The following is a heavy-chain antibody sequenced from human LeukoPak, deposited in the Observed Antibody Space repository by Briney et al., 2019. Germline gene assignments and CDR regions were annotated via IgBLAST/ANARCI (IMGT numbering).Heavy chain of an antibody. Sequence: ASVKVSCKASGYTFTGLYMHWVRPAPGQGLEWMGWINPNSGGTNYAQKFRGRVTMTRDTSISTAYMELSRLRSDDTAVYYCARVDPSGWPRRAHLDYWGQGTLVTVSS. V-gene: IGHV1-2*02. CDR3: ARVDPSGWPRRAHLDY. CDR2: INPNSGGT. J-gene: IGHJ4*02. CDR1: GYTFTGLY. D-gene: IGHD6-19*01.